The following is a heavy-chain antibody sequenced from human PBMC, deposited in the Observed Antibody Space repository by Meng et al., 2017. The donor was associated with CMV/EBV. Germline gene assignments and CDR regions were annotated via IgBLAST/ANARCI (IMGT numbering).Heavy chain of an antibody. J-gene: IGHJ5*02. CDR3: ASLVVVITTSWFDP. V-gene: IGHV3-30-3*01. CDR1: GFTFSSYA. CDR2: ISYDGSNK. Sequence: GGSLRLSCAASGFTFSSYAMHWVRQAPGKGLEWVAVISYDGSNKYYADSVKGRFTISRDNSKNTLYLQMNSLRAEDTAVYYCASLVVVITTSWFDPWGQGTLVTSPQ. D-gene: IGHD3-22*01.